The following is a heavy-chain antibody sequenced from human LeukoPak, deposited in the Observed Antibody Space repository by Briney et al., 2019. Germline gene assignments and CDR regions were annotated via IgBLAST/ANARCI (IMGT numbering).Heavy chain of an antibody. CDR1: GFTFSSYA. CDR2: ISGSGGST. D-gene: IGHD5-12*01. V-gene: IGHV3-23*01. J-gene: IGHJ4*02. CDR3: AKGLRGYSGYDYDY. Sequence: PGGSLRLSCAASGFTFSSYAMSWVRQAPGKGLEWVSAISGSGGSTYYADPVKGRFTISRDNSKNTLYLQMNSLRAEDTAVYYCAKGLRGYSGYDYDYWGQGTLVIVSS.